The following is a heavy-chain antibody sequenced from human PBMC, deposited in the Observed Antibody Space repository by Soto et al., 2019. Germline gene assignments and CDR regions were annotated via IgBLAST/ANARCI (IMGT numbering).Heavy chain of an antibody. Sequence: QVRLVQSGAEVQRPGASLNISCQATGYQFTGSYLHWVRRAPGHGLQWMGMINPDTGSTTYAETFQGRVSMRTVRSAGTSDLGLGSLKSDDTATYYCARQYCSSTSCYWYFDFWGQGTLVTVSS. D-gene: IGHD2-2*01. CDR1: GYQFTGSY. J-gene: IGHJ4*02. V-gene: IGHV1-46*01. CDR2: INPDTGST. CDR3: ARQYCSSTSCYWYFDF.